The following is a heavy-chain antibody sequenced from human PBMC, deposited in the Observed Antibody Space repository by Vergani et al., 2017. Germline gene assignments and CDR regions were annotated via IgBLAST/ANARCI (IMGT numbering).Heavy chain of an antibody. CDR3: AGENTYYYDSSGYYGY. J-gene: IGHJ4*02. Sequence: QVQLVQSGAEVKKPGSSVKVSCKASGGTFSSYAISWGRQAPGQGLEWMGRIIPILGIANYAQKFQGRVTITADKSTSTAYMELSSLRSEDTAVYYCAGENTYYYDSSGYYGYWGQGTLVTVSS. CDR1: GGTFSSYA. D-gene: IGHD3-22*01. V-gene: IGHV1-69*04. CDR2: IIPILGIA.